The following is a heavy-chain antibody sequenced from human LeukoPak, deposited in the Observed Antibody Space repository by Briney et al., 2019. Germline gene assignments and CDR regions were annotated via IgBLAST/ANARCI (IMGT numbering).Heavy chain of an antibody. J-gene: IGHJ6*03. CDR3: ARGFMVTYYYYYYMDV. CDR1: GGSFSGYY. D-gene: IGHD3-10*01. V-gene: IGHV4-34*01. Sequence: SETLSLTCAVYGGSFSGYYWSWIRHPPGKGLEWIGEINHSGSTNYNPSLKSRVTISVDTSKNQFSLKLSSVTAADTAVYYCARGFMVTYYYYYYMDVWGKGTTVTVSS. CDR2: INHSGST.